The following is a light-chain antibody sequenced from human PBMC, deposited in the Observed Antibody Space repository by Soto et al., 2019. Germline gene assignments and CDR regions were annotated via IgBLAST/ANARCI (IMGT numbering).Light chain of an antibody. CDR3: QQYHSHTIT. J-gene: IGKJ5*01. V-gene: IGKV4-1*01. CDR2: WAS. CDR1: QNILSNSKTY. Sequence: DIVMTQSPESLAVSLGEMATINCKSSQNILSNSKTYLAWFQQKPGQPPKLLIYWASTWESVVPERFSGSGSATDFTHTTSSLQAEDVAVYYCQQYHSHTITFGQGTRLENK.